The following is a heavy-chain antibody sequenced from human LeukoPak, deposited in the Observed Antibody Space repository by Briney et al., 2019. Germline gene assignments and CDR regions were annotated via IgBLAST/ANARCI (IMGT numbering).Heavy chain of an antibody. D-gene: IGHD3-10*02. J-gene: IGHJ4*02. Sequence: SETLSLTCTVSGGSISSSSYYWGWIRQPPGKGLEWIGSIYYSGSTYYNPSLKSRVTISVDTSKNQFSLKLSSVTAADTAVYYCARHVRPKYYFDYWGQGTLVTVSS. CDR2: IYYSGST. CDR1: GGSISSSSYY. CDR3: ARHVRPKYYFDY. V-gene: IGHV4-39*01.